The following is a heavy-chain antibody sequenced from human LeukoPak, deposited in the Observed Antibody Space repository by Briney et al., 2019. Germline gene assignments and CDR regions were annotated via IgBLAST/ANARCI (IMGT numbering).Heavy chain of an antibody. CDR3: AGVRSDYPYLDY. CDR2: INHSGST. V-gene: IGHV4-34*10. J-gene: IGHJ4*02. CDR1: GGSFSGYY. D-gene: IGHD4-17*01. Sequence: SETLSLTCAVYGGSFSGYYWSWIRQPPGKGLEWIGVINHSGSTNYNPSLKSRITMSVDAPKNQFTLRLHSVIAADTAVYYCAGVRSDYPYLDYWGQGTLVTVSS.